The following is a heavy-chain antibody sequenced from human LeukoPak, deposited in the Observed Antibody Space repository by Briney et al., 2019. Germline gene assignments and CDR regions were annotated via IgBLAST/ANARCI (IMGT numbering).Heavy chain of an antibody. D-gene: IGHD5-24*01. CDR3: AREDGR. CDR2: ISSSSSYI. CDR1: GFTFNIYS. J-gene: IGHJ3*01. Sequence: GGSLRLSCAASGFTFNIYSINWVRQAAGKGLEWVSAISSSSSYIYYADSVKGRFTISRDNAKNSVYLQMNSLRVEDTAVYYCAREDGRWGQGTMVTVSS. V-gene: IGHV3-21*01.